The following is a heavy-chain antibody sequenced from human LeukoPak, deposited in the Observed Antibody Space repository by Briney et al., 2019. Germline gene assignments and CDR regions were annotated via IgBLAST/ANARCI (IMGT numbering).Heavy chain of an antibody. CDR1: GYTFTGYY. CDR2: INPNNGGT. D-gene: IGHD1-26*01. V-gene: IGHV1-2*04. J-gene: IGHJ4*02. CDR3: ARDRHSGNYYLDS. Sequence: ASVKVSCTASGYTFTGYYMHWVRQAPGQGLEWMGWINPNNGGTKYAQKFQGWVTMTRDTSNSTAYMELSRLRTNDTAVYYCARDRHSGNYYLDSWGQGTLVTVSS.